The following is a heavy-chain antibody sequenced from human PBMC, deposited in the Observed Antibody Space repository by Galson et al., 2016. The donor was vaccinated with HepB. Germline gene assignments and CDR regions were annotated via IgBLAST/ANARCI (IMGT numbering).Heavy chain of an antibody. J-gene: IGHJ5*02. CDR1: GFTFSNYA. CDR2: ISGSGDTT. CDR3: AKGNIVLVPAAPYA. Sequence: SLRLSCAASGFTFSNYAMSWVRQAPGKGLEWVSSISGSGDTTYDADAVRGRFTISRDNSRNTLSLQMDSLRAEDSAIYYCAKGNIVLVPAAPYAWGQGALVTVSS. V-gene: IGHV3-23*01. D-gene: IGHD2-2*01.